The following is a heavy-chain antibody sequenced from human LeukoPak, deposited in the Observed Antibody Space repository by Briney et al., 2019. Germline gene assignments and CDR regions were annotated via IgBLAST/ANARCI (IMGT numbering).Heavy chain of an antibody. Sequence: GGSLRLSCAASGFTFSSYAMHWVRQGPGGGLEYVASITSNGGSTYYANSVKGRFTISRDNSKNTLYFQMDSLRAEDMALYYCARGRSASCYDGFDIWGQGTMVTVSS. D-gene: IGHD2-2*01. CDR2: ITSNGGST. V-gene: IGHV3-64*01. J-gene: IGHJ3*02. CDR3: ARGRSASCYDGFDI. CDR1: GFTFSSYA.